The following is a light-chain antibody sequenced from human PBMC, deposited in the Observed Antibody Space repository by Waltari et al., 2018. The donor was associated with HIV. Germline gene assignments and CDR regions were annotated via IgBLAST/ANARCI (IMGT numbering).Light chain of an antibody. Sequence: DIQMTQSPSTLSASVGDRVTITCRASQSISSWLDWYQQKPGKAPKLLFYKASSLESGVPSRFSGSGAGTEFTLTISSLQPDDFATYYCQQYNSYPITFGQGTRLEIK. J-gene: IGKJ5*01. V-gene: IGKV1-5*03. CDR2: KAS. CDR3: QQYNSYPIT. CDR1: QSISSW.